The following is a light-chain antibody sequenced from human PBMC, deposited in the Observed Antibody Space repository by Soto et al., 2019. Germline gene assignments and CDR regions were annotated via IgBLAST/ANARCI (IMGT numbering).Light chain of an antibody. Sequence: EIVMTQSPATLSVSPGEGATLSCRASQSVSSNLAWYQQKPGQAPRILIYGASTRATGIPARFSGSGSGTEFTLTISSLQSEDFAVYYCQEYNNGPSPFMYTFGQGTKLEIK. V-gene: IGKV3-15*01. CDR2: GAS. CDR1: QSVSSN. CDR3: QEYNNGPSPFMYT. J-gene: IGKJ2*01.